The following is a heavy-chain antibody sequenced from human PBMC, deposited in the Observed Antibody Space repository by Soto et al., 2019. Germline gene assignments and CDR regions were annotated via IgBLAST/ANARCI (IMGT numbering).Heavy chain of an antibody. J-gene: IGHJ4*02. D-gene: IGHD5-18*01. Sequence: QLQLQESGPGLVKPSETLSLTCTVSGGSISSSSYYWGWIRQPPGKGLEWIGSIYYSGSTYYNPSRSSRVTISVDTSKNQFSLKLSSVTAADTAVYYCARPLLLDTDTGGFDYWGQGTLVTVSS. CDR1: GGSISSSSYY. CDR3: ARPLLLDTDTGGFDY. CDR2: IYYSGST. V-gene: IGHV4-39*01.